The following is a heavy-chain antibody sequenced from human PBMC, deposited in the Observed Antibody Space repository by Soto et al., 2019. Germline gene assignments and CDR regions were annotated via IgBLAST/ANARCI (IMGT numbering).Heavy chain of an antibody. D-gene: IGHD1-26*01. CDR1: GGSISSGGYY. CDR2: IYYSGST. Sequence: QVQLQESGPGLVKPSQTLSLTCTVSGGSISSGGYYWSWIRQNPGKGLEWIGYIYYSGSTYYNPSLKSRVTISVDTSKNQFSLKLSSVTAADTAVYYCAREATDEVYYYYGRDVWGQGTTVTVSS. J-gene: IGHJ6*02. CDR3: AREATDEVYYYYGRDV. V-gene: IGHV4-31*03.